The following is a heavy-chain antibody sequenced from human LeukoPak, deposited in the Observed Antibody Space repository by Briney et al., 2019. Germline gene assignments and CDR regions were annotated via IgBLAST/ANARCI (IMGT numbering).Heavy chain of an antibody. CDR1: GFTFSSYA. D-gene: IGHD4-17*01. CDR3: ARTLTTTYS. CDR2: ISNSGGGI. Sequence: GGSLRLSCAASGFTFSSYAMSWVRQAPGKGLEWLSYISNSGGGINYADSVKGRFTISRDNAKNSLYLQMNSLRVEDTAVYYCARTLTTTYSWGQGTLVTVSS. J-gene: IGHJ4*02. V-gene: IGHV3-48*03.